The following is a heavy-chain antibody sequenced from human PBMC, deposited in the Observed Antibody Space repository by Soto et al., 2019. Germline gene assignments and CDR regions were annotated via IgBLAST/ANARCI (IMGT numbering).Heavy chain of an antibody. CDR2: INAGNGNT. V-gene: IGHV1-3*01. D-gene: IGHD3-3*01. CDR1: GYTSTNYA. CDR3: ARVLGVAKGDY. J-gene: IGHJ4*02. Sequence: GASVKVSCKASGYTSTNYAMYWVRQAPGQRLEWMGWINAGNGNTKYSQKFQDRVTITRDTSASTAYMELSSLRSEDTAVYYCARVLGVAKGDYWGQGTLVTVSS.